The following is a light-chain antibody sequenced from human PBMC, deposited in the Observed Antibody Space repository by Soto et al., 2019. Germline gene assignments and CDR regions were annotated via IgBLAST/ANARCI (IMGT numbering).Light chain of an antibody. CDR3: QQSYSTLSIT. CDR1: QTVSTY. J-gene: IGKJ5*01. CDR2: ATS. V-gene: IGKV1-39*01. Sequence: DIQMTQSPSSLSASVGDSVTITCRTSQTVSTYLNWYQQKPGKVPRLLIYATSSLQSGVPSRFSGSGSGTDFTLTINSLQPEDFATYYCQQSYSTLSITFGQGTRLEIK.